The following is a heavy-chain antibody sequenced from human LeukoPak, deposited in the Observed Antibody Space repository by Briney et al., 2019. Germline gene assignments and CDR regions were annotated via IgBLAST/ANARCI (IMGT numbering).Heavy chain of an antibody. CDR2: ISAYNGNT. Sequence: GASVKVSCKASGYTFTSYGISWVRQAPGYGLEWMGWISAYNGNTNYAQKVQGRVTLTTDTSTSTAYMELRSLRSDDTAVYYCARGPIVVVTPYAFDIWGQGTMVTVSS. CDR1: GYTFTSYG. J-gene: IGHJ3*02. CDR3: ARGPIVVVTPYAFDI. V-gene: IGHV1-18*01. D-gene: IGHD3-22*01.